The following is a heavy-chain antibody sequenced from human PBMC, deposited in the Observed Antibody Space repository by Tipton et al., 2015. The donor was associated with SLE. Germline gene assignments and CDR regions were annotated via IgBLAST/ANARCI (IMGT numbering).Heavy chain of an antibody. D-gene: IGHD3-10*01. CDR1: GFTFSSYS. J-gene: IGHJ4*02. CDR3: ARGLQITMVRGVIY. V-gene: IGHV3-48*01. CDR2: ISSSSSTI. Sequence: GSLRLSCAASGFTFSSYSMNWVRQAPGKGLEWVSYISSSSSTIYYADSVKGRFTISRDNAKNSLYLQMNSLRAEDTAVYYCARGLQITMVRGVIYWGQGTLVTVSS.